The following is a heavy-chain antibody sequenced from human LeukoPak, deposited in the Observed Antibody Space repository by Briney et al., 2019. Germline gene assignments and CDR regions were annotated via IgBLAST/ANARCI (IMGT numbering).Heavy chain of an antibody. D-gene: IGHD7-27*01. CDR3: ARGGLGIGDFDI. V-gene: IGHV3-33*08. CDR2: IWYDGSNK. Sequence: GGSLRLSCAASGLTFRSYGMHWVRQAPGKGLEWVAVIWYDGSNKYYADSVKGRFTISRDNSKNTLYLQMNSLRAEDTAVYYCARGGLGIGDFDIWGQGTMVTVSS. CDR1: GLTFRSYG. J-gene: IGHJ3*02.